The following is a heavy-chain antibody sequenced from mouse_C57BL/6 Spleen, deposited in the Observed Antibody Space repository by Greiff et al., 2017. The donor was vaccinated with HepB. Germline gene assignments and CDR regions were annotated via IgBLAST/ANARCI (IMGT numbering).Heavy chain of an antibody. J-gene: IGHJ3*01. CDR1: GYSITSGYY. CDR3: ARGDDGAY. V-gene: IGHV3-6*01. CDR2: ISYDGSN. Sequence: EVQLQQSGPGLVQPSQSLSLTCSVTGYSITSGYYWNLIRQFPGNKLEWMGYISYDGSNNYNPSLKNRISITRDKSKNQFFLKLNSVTTEDTATYYCARGDDGAYWGQGTLVTVSA.